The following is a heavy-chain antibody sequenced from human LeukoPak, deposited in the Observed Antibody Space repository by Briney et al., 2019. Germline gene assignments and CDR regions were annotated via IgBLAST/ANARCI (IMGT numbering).Heavy chain of an antibody. V-gene: IGHV3-23*01. J-gene: IGHJ4*02. CDR3: AKGPTRNYYGSGSQFDY. CDR1: GFTFSSYA. CDR2: ISGSVGST. Sequence: PGGSLRLSCAASGFTFSSYAMSWVRQAPGKGLEWVSTISGSVGSTSYADSVKGRFTISRDNSKNTLYLQMNSLRAEDTAVYYCAKGPTRNYYGSGSQFDYWGQGTLVTVSS. D-gene: IGHD3-10*01.